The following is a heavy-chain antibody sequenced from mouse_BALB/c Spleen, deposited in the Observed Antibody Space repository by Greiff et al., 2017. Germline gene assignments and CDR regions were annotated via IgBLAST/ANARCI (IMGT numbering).Heavy chain of an antibody. J-gene: IGHJ3*01. CDR3: ARETTATFAY. V-gene: IGHV5-9-4*01. Sequence: EVKLMESGGGLVKPGGSLKLSCAASGFTFSSYAMSWVRQSPEKRLEWVAEISSGGSYTYYPDTVTGRFTISRDNAKNTLYLEMSSLRSEDTAMYYCARETTATFAYWGQGTLVTVSA. D-gene: IGHD1-2*01. CDR1: GFTFSSYA. CDR2: ISSGGSYT.